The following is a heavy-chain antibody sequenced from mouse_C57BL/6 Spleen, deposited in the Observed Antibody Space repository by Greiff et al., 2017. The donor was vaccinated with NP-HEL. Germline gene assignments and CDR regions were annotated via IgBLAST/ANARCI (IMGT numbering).Heavy chain of an antibody. CDR1: GFTFSDYG. CDR2: ISSGSSTI. Sequence: VHLMASGGGLVTPGGSLQLSCAASGFTFSDYGMHWVRQAPEKGLEWVAYISSGSSTIYYADTVKGRFTISRDNAKNTLFLQRTSLRSEDTAMYYCARRGYDYDHAMDYWGQGTSVTVSS. V-gene: IGHV5-17*01. CDR3: ARRGYDYDHAMDY. D-gene: IGHD2-4*01. J-gene: IGHJ4*01.